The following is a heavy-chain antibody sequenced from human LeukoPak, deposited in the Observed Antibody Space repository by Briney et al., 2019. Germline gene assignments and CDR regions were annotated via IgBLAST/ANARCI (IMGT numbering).Heavy chain of an antibody. D-gene: IGHD3-22*01. CDR3: ARGGLHYYDSSGFDY. CDR2: IYSGGST. V-gene: IGHV3-66*02. Sequence: GGSLRLSCAASGFTVSSNYMSWVRQAPGKGLEWVSVIYSGGSTYYADSMKGRFTISRDSSKNTVFLQMNSLRAEDTAVYYCARGGLHYYDSSGFDYWGQGTLVTVSS. CDR1: GFTVSSNY. J-gene: IGHJ4*02.